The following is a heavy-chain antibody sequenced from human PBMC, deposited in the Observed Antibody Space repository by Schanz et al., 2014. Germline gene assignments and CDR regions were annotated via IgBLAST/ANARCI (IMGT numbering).Heavy chain of an antibody. Sequence: QVQLQESGPGLVKPSETLSLTCTVSGGSIRSYFWSWIRQPAGKALEWVGRVFPNGITNYNPSLKSRVTISLDTSKNQFSLTLPSLTAADTAVYYCARDTTWRLDLWGRGTLVTVSS. V-gene: IGHV4-4*07. J-gene: IGHJ2*01. CDR2: VFPNGIT. CDR3: ARDTTWRLDL. D-gene: IGHD1-1*01. CDR1: GGSIRSYF.